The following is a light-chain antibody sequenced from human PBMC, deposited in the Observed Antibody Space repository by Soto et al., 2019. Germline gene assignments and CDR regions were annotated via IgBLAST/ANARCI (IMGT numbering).Light chain of an antibody. Sequence: DIQMTQSPSSVSAFVGDRVTITCRASQDISSWLAWYQQTPGKAPKLLISAASSLQSGVPSRFSGSGSGTDFTLTISSLRPEDFATYYCQQTDSVPPTFGGGTKVEIE. CDR1: QDISSW. J-gene: IGKJ4*01. CDR3: QQTDSVPPT. V-gene: IGKV1-12*01. CDR2: AAS.